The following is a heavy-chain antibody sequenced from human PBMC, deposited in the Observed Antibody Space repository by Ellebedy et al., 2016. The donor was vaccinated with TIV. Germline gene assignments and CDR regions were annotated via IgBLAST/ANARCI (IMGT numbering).Heavy chain of an antibody. J-gene: IGHJ4*02. V-gene: IGHV1-18*04. D-gene: IGHD2-21*01. CDR1: GYTFTSFG. CDR2: ISSHTGDT. Sequence: ASVKVSCKGSGYTFTSFGMSWLRQAPGKGLEWMGWISSHTGDTNYAQNFQDRVTMTADTSTRTGYMDLRSLRSDDTAVYYCARVIGLRDCDGATCSPPPPLDYWGQGTLVIVSS. CDR3: ARVIGLRDCDGATCSPPPPLDY.